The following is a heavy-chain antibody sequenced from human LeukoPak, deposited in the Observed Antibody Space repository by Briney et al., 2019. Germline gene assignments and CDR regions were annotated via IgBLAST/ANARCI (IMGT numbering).Heavy chain of an antibody. D-gene: IGHD6-19*01. V-gene: IGHV1-2*02. J-gene: IGHJ1*01. Sequence: ASVTVSCKASGHTFTDYYLHWVRQAPGQGLEWMGWIHPNSGGTNYAQKFQGRVAMTRDTSISTAYMELSSLRSDDTAVYYCARLAAVPGWGQGTLVTVSS. CDR3: ARLAAVPG. CDR2: IHPNSGGT. CDR1: GHTFTDYY.